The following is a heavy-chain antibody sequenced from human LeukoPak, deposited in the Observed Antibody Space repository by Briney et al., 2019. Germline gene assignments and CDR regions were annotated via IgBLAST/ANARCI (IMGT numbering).Heavy chain of an antibody. D-gene: IGHD1-26*01. CDR1: GFTFSTYD. CDR2: ISGSGGST. J-gene: IGHJ4*02. V-gene: IGHV3-23*01. Sequence: GGSLRLSCAASGFTFSTYDMSWVRQAPGKGLEWVSSISGSGGSTYYADSVTGRFTISRDNSKNTLYLQMDSLRVEDTAVYYCARDSVGVPTDFDYWGQGTLVTVSS. CDR3: ARDSVGVPTDFDY.